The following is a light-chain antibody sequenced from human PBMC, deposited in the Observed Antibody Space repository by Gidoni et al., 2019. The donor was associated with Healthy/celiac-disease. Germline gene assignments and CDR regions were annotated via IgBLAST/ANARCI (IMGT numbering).Light chain of an antibody. Sequence: ALTPPAAVSGAPGQSITISCTGTSSDVGGYNYVSWYQQHPGKAPKLMIYDVSNRPSGVSNRFSCSKSGNTASLTISGLQAEDEADYYCSSYTSSRTRVFGTGTKVTVL. CDR3: SSYTSSRTRV. CDR1: SSDVGGYNY. CDR2: DVS. J-gene: IGLJ1*01. V-gene: IGLV2-14*01.